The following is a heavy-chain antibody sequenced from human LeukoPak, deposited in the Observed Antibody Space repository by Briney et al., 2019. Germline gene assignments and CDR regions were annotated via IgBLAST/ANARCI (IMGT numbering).Heavy chain of an antibody. Sequence: SETLSLTCTVSGGSISSYYWSWIRQPPGKGLEWIGYIYYSGSTYYNPSLKSRVTISVDTSKNQFSLKLSSVTAADTAVYYCAREKSRVDAFDIWGQGTMVTVSS. CDR3: AREKSRVDAFDI. J-gene: IGHJ3*02. V-gene: IGHV4-59*12. CDR2: IYYSGST. CDR1: GGSISSYY. D-gene: IGHD6-13*01.